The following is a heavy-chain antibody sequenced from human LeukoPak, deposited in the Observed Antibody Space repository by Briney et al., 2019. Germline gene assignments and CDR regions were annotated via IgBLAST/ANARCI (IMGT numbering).Heavy chain of an antibody. V-gene: IGHV4-59*02. J-gene: IGHJ6*03. CDR2: VYSGGTT. Sequence: SETLSLSCSVSGASVNDYFWSWIRRAPGRGLEWIGRVYSGGTTEYSPSLKGRVTISLDASSNEVSLSLTSSTSADTAVYYCAREIVLMMSDVASPYYMDVWGRGTTVTVAS. D-gene: IGHD3-16*01. CDR1: GASVNDYF. CDR3: AREIVLMMSDVASPYYMDV.